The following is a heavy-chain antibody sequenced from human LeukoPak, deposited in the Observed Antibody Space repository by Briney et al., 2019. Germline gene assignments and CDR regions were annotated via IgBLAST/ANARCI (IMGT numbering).Heavy chain of an antibody. J-gene: IGHJ4*02. V-gene: IGHV1-2*02. Sequence: ASVTVSCKPSGYTFAGHHIHWVRQAPGQGLEWMGWINPSSGDTKYAQNFQDRVIMSRDTSISTAYMDLSRLSSDDTAIYYCARAGHDSSGYSFRLDYWGQGTLVTVSS. CDR1: GYTFAGHH. D-gene: IGHD3-22*01. CDR3: ARAGHDSSGYSFRLDY. CDR2: INPSSGDT.